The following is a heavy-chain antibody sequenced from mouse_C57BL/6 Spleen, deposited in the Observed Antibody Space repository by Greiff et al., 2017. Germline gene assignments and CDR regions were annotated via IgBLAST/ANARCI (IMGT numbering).Heavy chain of an antibody. CDR2: IRNKANNHAT. CDR1: GFTFSDAW. CDR3: TKGHGSSPYFDV. Sequence: EVKLVESGGGLVQPGGSMKLSCAASGFTFSDAWMDWVRQSPEKGLEWVAEIRNKANNHATYYAESVKGRFTISREDSKSSVYQQMNSLRAEDTGIYYCTKGHGSSPYFDVWGTGTTVTVSS. J-gene: IGHJ1*03. D-gene: IGHD1-1*01. V-gene: IGHV6-6*01.